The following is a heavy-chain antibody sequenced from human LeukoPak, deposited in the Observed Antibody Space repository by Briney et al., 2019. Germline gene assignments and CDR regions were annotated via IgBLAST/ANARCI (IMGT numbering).Heavy chain of an antibody. V-gene: IGHV3-7*03. J-gene: IGHJ4*02. CDR1: GFTFGKYW. D-gene: IGHD3-3*01. CDR2: IKLDGSEK. CDR3: VRDQYDTWSRRGNFDS. Sequence: GGSLRLSCVASGFTFGKYWMSWVRQAPGKGLEWVANIKLDGSEKNYVDSVKGRFTISRDNTKNSLYLQMNSLRVEDTAVFYCVRDQYDTWSRRGNFDSWGQGTLVIVSS.